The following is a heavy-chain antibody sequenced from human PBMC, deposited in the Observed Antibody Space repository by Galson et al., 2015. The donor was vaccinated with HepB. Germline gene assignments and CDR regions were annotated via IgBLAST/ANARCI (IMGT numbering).Heavy chain of an antibody. CDR3: ASLGFKRLNS. J-gene: IGHJ4*02. V-gene: IGHV3-74*01. CDR2: MNGEGTST. CDR1: GFDFKRYW. Sequence: SLRLSCAASGFDFKRYWMHWVRQTPARGLEWICRMNGEGTSTTYADSVKGRFTISRDNAKSTVFLQMDGLSGDDTAVYYCASLGFKRLNSWGQGTLVTVSS. D-gene: IGHD3-16*01.